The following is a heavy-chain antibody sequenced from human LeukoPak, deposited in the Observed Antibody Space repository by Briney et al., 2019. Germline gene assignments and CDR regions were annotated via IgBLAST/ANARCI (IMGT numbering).Heavy chain of an antibody. CDR2: ISGSGGST. D-gene: IGHD6-19*01. Sequence: GGSLRLSCAASGFTLSSYAMSWVRQAPGRGLEWVSAISGSGGSTYYADSVKGRFTISRDNSKNTLYLQMNSLRAEDTAVYYCAKQQRAAVADDLDYWGQGTLVTVSS. CDR1: GFTLSSYA. J-gene: IGHJ4*02. CDR3: AKQQRAAVADDLDY. V-gene: IGHV3-23*01.